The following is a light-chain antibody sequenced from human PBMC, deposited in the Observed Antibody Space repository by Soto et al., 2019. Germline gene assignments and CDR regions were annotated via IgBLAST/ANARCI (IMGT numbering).Light chain of an antibody. CDR2: DAS. Sequence: EIVLTQSPGTLSLSPGQGAALSCRASQSISNYLAWYQQKPGQAPRLLIYDASNRAAGTPARFSGSGSGTDFTLTISSLEPEDFAVYYCQQRSNWPPSITFGQGTRLEIK. J-gene: IGKJ5*01. CDR1: QSISNY. CDR3: QQRSNWPPSIT. V-gene: IGKV3-11*01.